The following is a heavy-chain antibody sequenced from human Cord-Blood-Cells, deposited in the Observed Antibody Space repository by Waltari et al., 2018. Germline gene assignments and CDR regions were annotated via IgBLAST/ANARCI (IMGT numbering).Heavy chain of an antibody. V-gene: IGHV3-30*02. J-gene: IGHJ1*01. CDR3: AKGSLLSYFQH. CDR2: IRYDESNK. Sequence: QVQLVESGGGVVQPGGSLRLSCAASGFTFSSYGMHWVRQAPGKGLGWLAFIRYDESNKYYADSVKGRFTISRDNSKNTLYLQMNSLRAEDTAVYYCAKGSLLSYFQHWGQGTLVTVSS. CDR1: GFTFSSYG. D-gene: IGHD2-2*01.